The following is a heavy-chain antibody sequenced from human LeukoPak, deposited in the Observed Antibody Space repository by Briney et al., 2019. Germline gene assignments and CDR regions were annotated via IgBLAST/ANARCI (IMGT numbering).Heavy chain of an antibody. CDR3: ARALYYDSSGYYSSSYYYFQH. D-gene: IGHD3-22*01. CDR2: INPNSGGT. V-gene: IGHV1-2*02. J-gene: IGHJ1*01. Sequence: ASVKLSFKASGYTFTAYYIHWVRQAPGQGLEWMGWINPNSGGTNFAQKFQGRVTMTRDTSISTAYMELTRLRSDDTAEYYCARALYYDSSGYYSSSYYYFQHWGQGTLVTVSS. CDR1: GYTFTAYY.